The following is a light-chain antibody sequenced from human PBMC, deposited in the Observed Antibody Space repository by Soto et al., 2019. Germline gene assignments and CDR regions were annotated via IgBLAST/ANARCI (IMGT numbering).Light chain of an antibody. CDR1: QGISSY. V-gene: IGKV1-9*01. CDR2: AAS. CDR3: QLYGRSPTWT. J-gene: IGKJ1*01. Sequence: IQLTQSPSSLSASVGDRVTITCRASQGISSYLAWYQQKPGKAPKLLIYAASTLQSGVPSRFSGSGSGTDFTLTISSLQPEDFAVYYCQLYGRSPTWTFGQGTKVEIK.